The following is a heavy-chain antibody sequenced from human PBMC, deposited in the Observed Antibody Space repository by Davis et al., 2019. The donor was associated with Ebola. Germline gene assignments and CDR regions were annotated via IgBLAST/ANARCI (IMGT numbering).Heavy chain of an antibody. Sequence: GESLKISCAASGFVFRNYVMSWVRQAPGKGLEWVSTLGTSADTYYADSVKGRFTISRDNSKNTLYLQMNSLRAEDTAVYYCAKDLFSSGWWGGAFDIWGQGTMVTVSS. CDR3: AKDLFSSGWWGGAFDI. CDR1: GFVFRNYV. J-gene: IGHJ3*02. V-gene: IGHV3-23*01. CDR2: LGTSADT. D-gene: IGHD6-19*01.